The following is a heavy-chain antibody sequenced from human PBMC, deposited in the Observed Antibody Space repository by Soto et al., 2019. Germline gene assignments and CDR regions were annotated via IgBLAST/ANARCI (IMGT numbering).Heavy chain of an antibody. CDR1: GFSLSTSGMC. J-gene: IGHJ6*02. CDR2: MDRHDDK. D-gene: IGHD2-2*01. CDR3: ARTRGYCSSTSCYYYYYGMDV. V-gene: IGHV2-70*01. Sequence: GSGPTLVNPTQTLTLTCTFSGFSLSTSGMCVSWIRQPPGQALEWLALMDRHDDKYSSTSLKTRLTISKDTSKNQVVLTMTNMDPVDTATYYCARTRGYCSSTSCYYYYYGMDVWGQGTTVTVSS.